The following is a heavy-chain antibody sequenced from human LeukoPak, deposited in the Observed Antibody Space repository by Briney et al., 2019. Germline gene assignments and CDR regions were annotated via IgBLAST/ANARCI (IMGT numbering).Heavy chain of an antibody. J-gene: IGHJ5*02. Sequence: PSETLSLTCAVYGGSFSGYYWSWIRQPPGKGLEWIGEINHSGSTNYNPSLKSRVTISVDTSKNQFSLKLSSVTAADTAVYYCASWPTGDYPIWFNPWGQRTLVTLSS. CDR3: ASWPTGDYPIWFNP. D-gene: IGHD4-17*01. CDR1: GGSFSGYY. CDR2: INHSGST. V-gene: IGHV4-34*01.